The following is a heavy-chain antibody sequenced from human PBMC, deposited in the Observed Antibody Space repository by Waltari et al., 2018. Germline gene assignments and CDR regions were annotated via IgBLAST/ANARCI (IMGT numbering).Heavy chain of an antibody. CDR1: GGTFSSYA. J-gene: IGHJ3*02. Sequence: QVQLVQSGAEVKKPGSSVKVSCKDSGGTFSSYAISWVRKAPGQGLEWMGRIIPIFGTANYAHKFQGRVTITADKSTSTAYMELSSLRSEDTAVYYCASDFIAVGGAFDIWGQGTMVTVSS. D-gene: IGHD6-19*01. CDR3: ASDFIAVGGAFDI. CDR2: IIPIFGTA. V-gene: IGHV1-69*08.